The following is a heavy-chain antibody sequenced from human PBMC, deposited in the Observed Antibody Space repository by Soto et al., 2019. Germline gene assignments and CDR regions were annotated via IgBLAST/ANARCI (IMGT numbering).Heavy chain of an antibody. CDR2: ITNSGDRT. CDR1: GFSFGRYA. D-gene: IGHD7-27*01. Sequence: LRLCCAASGFSFGRYAMTWCRQAPGKGLEWVASITNSGDRTEYAFFVEGRFTISRDNSNNMLYLQMNTLRAGDTASYYCAKETSADWGYMDVWGRGTTVTVSS. V-gene: IGHV3-23*01. CDR3: AKETSADWGYMDV. J-gene: IGHJ6*01.